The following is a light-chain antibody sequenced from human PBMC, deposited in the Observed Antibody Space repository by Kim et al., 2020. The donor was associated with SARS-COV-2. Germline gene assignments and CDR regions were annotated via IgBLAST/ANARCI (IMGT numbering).Light chain of an antibody. V-gene: IGLV4-69*01. CDR3: QTWGTGIPV. J-gene: IGLJ3*02. CDR2: LNGDGSH. CDR1: SGHSSYA. Sequence: SGQLTCTLSSGHSSYAIAWHQQQPEKGPRYLMKLNGDGSHSKGDGIPDRFSGSSSGAERYLTISSLQSEDEADYYCQTWGTGIPVFGGGTKVTVL.